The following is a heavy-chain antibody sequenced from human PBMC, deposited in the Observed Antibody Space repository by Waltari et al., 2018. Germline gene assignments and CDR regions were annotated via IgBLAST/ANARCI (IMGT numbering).Heavy chain of an antibody. CDR1: GGSFSGYY. Sequence: QVQLQQWGAGLLKPSETLSLTCAGYGGSFSGYYWSWIRQPPGKGLEWIGEINHSGSTNYNPSLKSRVTISVDTSKNQFSLKLSSVTAADTAVYYCARGRVHCSSTSCYNRLLHYWGQGTLVTVSS. J-gene: IGHJ4*02. D-gene: IGHD2-2*02. CDR2: INHSGST. V-gene: IGHV4-34*01. CDR3: ARGRVHCSSTSCYNRLLHY.